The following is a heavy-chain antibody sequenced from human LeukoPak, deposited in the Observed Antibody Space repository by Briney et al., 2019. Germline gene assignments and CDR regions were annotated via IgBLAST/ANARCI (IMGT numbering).Heavy chain of an antibody. CDR3: ASCSSTSLEHAFDI. CDR1: GYSFTSYW. D-gene: IGHD2-2*01. CDR2: IYPGDSDT. J-gene: IGHJ3*02. V-gene: IGHV5-51*01. Sequence: AGESLKISCKGSGYSFTSYWIGWVRQMPGKGLEWMGIIYPGDSDTRYSPSFQGQVTISADKSISTAYLQWSSLKASDTATYYCASCSSTSLEHAFDIWGQGTMVTVSS.